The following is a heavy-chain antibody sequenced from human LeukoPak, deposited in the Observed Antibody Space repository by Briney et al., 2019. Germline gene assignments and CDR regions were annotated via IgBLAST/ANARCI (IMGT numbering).Heavy chain of an antibody. CDR3: ARAHGGSYSLGFDY. CDR2: INAGNGNT. V-gene: IGHV1-3*01. Sequence: ASVKVSCKASGYTFTSYAMHWVRQAPGQRLEWMGWINAGNGNTKYSQKFQGRVTITRDTSASTAYMELSSLRSEDTAVYYCARAHGGSYSLGFDYWGQGTLVTVSS. J-gene: IGHJ4*02. CDR1: GYTFTSYA. D-gene: IGHD1-26*01.